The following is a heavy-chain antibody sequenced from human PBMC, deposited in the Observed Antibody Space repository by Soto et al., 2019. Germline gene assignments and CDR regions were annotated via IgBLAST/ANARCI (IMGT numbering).Heavy chain of an antibody. D-gene: IGHD3-9*01. Sequence: PSETLSLTCTVSGGSISSGGYYWSWIRQHPGKGLEWIGYIYYSGSTHYNPSLKSRVTISVDTSKNQFSLKLSSVTAADTAVYYCARGAHLPYYDILTGYYRPWFDPWGQGTLVTVSS. CDR1: GGSISSGGYY. V-gene: IGHV4-31*03. CDR3: ARGAHLPYYDILTGYYRPWFDP. J-gene: IGHJ5*02. CDR2: IYYSGST.